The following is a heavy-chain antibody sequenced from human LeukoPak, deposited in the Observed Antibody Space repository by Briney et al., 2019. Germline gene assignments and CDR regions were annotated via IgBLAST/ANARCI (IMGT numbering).Heavy chain of an antibody. CDR2: IHPSGST. Sequence: SETLSLTCGVNGGSFSEYYWSWIRQPPGKGLEWIGEIHPSGSTDYNPSLKSRVTISVDTSKNQFSLKLISVTAADTAIYYCARGQDFAKQAYWGQGTPVTVSS. J-gene: IGHJ4*02. CDR1: GGSFSEYY. V-gene: IGHV4-34*01. D-gene: IGHD4/OR15-4a*01. CDR3: ARGQDFAKQAY.